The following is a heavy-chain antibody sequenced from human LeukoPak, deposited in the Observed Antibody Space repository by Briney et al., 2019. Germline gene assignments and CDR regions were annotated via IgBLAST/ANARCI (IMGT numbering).Heavy chain of an antibody. CDR3: ARDYYGSGSYYFDY. CDR2: ISGSGGST. V-gene: IGHV3-23*01. Sequence: PGGSLRLSCAASGFTFSSYAMSWVRQAPGKGLEWVSAISGSGGSTYYADSVKGRFTISRDNSKNTLYLQMNSLRAEDTAVYYCARDYYGSGSYYFDYWGQGTLVTVSS. J-gene: IGHJ4*02. D-gene: IGHD3-10*01. CDR1: GFTFSSYA.